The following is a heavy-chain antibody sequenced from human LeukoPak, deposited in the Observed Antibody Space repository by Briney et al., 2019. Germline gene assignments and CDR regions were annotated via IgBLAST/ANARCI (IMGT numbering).Heavy chain of an antibody. CDR3: ARDRDAFDI. J-gene: IGHJ3*02. Sequence: SQSLSLTCTVPGGSISSGSYYWSWIRQPAGKGLEWIGRIYTSGSTNYNLSLKSRVSISVDTSRNQFSLKLSSVTAADTAVYYCARDRDAFDIWGQGTMVTVSS. CDR1: GGSISSGSYY. V-gene: IGHV4-61*02. CDR2: IYTSGST.